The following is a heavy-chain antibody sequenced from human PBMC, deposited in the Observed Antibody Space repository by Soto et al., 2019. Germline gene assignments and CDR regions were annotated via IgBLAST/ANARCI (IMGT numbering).Heavy chain of an antibody. J-gene: IGHJ5*02. Sequence: PSETLSLTCTVSGGSIRVQSYYWTWIRQTPGKGLEWVGGSHYSGTSYFNPALKGRVTISVDTSTNQFSLRLTSVTAADTAVYYCTRRYNWNDYYFDPWGQGTLVTVSS. D-gene: IGHD1-20*01. V-gene: IGHV4-39*01. CDR3: TRRYNWNDYYFDP. CDR1: GGSIRVQSYY. CDR2: SHYSGTS.